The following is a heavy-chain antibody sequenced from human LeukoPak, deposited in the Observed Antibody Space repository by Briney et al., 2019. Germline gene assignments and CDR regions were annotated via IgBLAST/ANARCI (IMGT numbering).Heavy chain of an antibody. Sequence: GASVKVSCKASGGTFSSYAISWVRQAPGQGLEWMGWINTNTGNSTYAQGFTGRFVFSLDTSVSTAYLQISSLKAEDTAVYYCARDRYSSGFGELHDYWGQGTLVTVSS. D-gene: IGHD3-10*01. J-gene: IGHJ4*02. CDR1: GGTFSSYA. CDR3: ARDRYSSGFGELHDY. V-gene: IGHV7-4-1*02. CDR2: INTNTGNS.